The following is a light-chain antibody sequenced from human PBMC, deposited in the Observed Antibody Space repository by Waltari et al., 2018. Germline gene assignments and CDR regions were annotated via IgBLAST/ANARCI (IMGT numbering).Light chain of an antibody. CDR2: EVS. CDR3: CSYAGNSVV. Sequence: QSALTQPPSASGSPGQSVTISCTGTSSDVVGYNYVSWYQQHPGKAPKVMIYEVSKRPSGVPDRFSGSKSGNTASLTVSGLQAEDEADYYCCSYAGNSVVFGGGTKLTVL. J-gene: IGLJ2*01. CDR1: SSDVVGYNY. V-gene: IGLV2-8*01.